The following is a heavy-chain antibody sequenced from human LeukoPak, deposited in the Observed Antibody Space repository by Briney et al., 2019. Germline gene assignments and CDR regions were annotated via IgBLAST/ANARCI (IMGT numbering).Heavy chain of an antibody. V-gene: IGHV4-39*07. CDR3: ARVEVYYGSETAAYFDY. CDR2: IYYSGST. D-gene: IGHD3-10*01. Sequence: PSETLSLTYTVSGGSISSSSYYWGWIRQPPGKGLEWIGSIYYSGSTYYNPSLKSRVTISVDTSKNQFSLKLSSVTAADTAVYYCARVEVYYGSETAAYFDYWGQGTLVTVSS. J-gene: IGHJ4*02. CDR1: GGSISSSSYY.